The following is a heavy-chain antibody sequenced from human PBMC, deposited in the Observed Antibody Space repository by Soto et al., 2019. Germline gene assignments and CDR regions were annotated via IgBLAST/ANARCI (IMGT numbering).Heavy chain of an antibody. CDR1: GYSIINSAYY. CDR3: ARARIVLIPTAWFDP. J-gene: IGHJ5*02. Sequence: SETLSLTCTVSGYSIINSAYYWAWLRQPPGKEPEWIGNIFYSGKVYYAPSFRGRVSMSIDTSRNQFSLQLHSVAASDTAVYYCARARIVLIPTAWFDPWGRGTLVTVSS. D-gene: IGHD2-2*01. CDR2: IFYSGKV. V-gene: IGHV4-39*07.